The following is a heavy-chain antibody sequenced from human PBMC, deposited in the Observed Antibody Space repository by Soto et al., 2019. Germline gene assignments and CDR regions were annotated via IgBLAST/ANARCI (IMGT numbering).Heavy chain of an antibody. V-gene: IGHV3-23*01. J-gene: IGHJ6*03. CDR2: ISGSGGST. CDR1: GFTFSSYA. CDR3: AKYYGDYERANYYYYYYMDV. Sequence: GGSLRLSCAASGFTFSSYAMSWVRQAPGKGLDWVSAISGSGGSTYYADSVKGRFTISRDNSKNTLYLQMNSLRAEDTAVYYCAKYYGDYERANYYYYYYMDVWGKGTTVTVSS. D-gene: IGHD4-17*01.